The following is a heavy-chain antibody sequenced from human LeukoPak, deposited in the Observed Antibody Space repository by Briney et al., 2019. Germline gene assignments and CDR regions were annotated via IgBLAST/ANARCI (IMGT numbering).Heavy chain of an antibody. Sequence: GGSLRLSCAASGFTFSSYWMHWVRQAPGKGLVWVSAISGSGGSTYYADSVKGRFTISRDNSKNTLYLQMNSLRAEDTAVYYCAKDLGYSSGWYEDYWGQGTLVTVSS. D-gene: IGHD6-19*01. CDR1: GFTFSSYW. CDR2: ISGSGGST. J-gene: IGHJ4*02. V-gene: IGHV3-23*01. CDR3: AKDLGYSSGWYEDY.